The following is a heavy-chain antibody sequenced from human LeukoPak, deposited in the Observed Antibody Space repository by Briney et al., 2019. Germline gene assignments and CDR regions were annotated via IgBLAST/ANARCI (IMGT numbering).Heavy chain of an antibody. CDR3: AKDRVGFLEWLFDY. D-gene: IGHD3-3*02. J-gene: IGHJ4*02. CDR1: GFTFSSYW. V-gene: IGHV3-21*04. CDR2: ISSSSSYI. Sequence: GGSLRLSCAASGFTFSSYWMSWVRQAPGKGLEWVSSISSSSSYIYYADSVKGRFTISRDNAKNSLYLQMNSLRAEDMALYYCAKDRVGFLEWLFDYWGQGTLVTVSS.